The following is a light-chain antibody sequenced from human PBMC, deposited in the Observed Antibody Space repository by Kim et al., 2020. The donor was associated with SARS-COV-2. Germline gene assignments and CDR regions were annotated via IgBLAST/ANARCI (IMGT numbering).Light chain of an antibody. CDR3: QQRYSTLWT. CDR1: QSINKY. Sequence: ASVGDRVTVTCRASQSINKYLNWCQRKPGRAPKRLIYAASTLQSGVPSRFSGGGSGTDCTLTISSLQPEVFATDYCQQRYSTLWTFGQGTEVGI. J-gene: IGKJ1*01. V-gene: IGKV1-39*01. CDR2: AAS.